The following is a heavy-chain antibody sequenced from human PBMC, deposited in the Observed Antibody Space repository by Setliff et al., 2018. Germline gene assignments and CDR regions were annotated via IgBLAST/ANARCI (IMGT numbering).Heavy chain of an antibody. CDR3: ARETLPYYFDY. Sequence: PSETLSLTCTVSGGSISSSSYYWGWIRQPPGKGLEWVANIKQDGSEKYYVDSVKGRFTISRDNAKNSLYLQMSSLRAEDTAVYYCARETLPYYFDYWGQGTLVTVSS. CDR1: GGSISSSSYY. V-gene: IGHV3-7*01. J-gene: IGHJ4*02. CDR2: IKQDGSEK.